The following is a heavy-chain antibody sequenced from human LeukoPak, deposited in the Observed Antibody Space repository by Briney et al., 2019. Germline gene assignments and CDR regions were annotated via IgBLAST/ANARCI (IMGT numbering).Heavy chain of an antibody. CDR2: FDPEDGET. CDR1: GYTLTELS. Sequence: ASVKVSCKVSGYTLTELSMHWVRQAPGKGLEWMGGFDPEDGETIYAQEFQGRVTMTEDTSTDTAYMELSSLRSEDTAVYYCATVDCSGGSCYLDYWGQGTLVTVSS. D-gene: IGHD2-15*01. J-gene: IGHJ4*02. CDR3: ATVDCSGGSCYLDY. V-gene: IGHV1-24*01.